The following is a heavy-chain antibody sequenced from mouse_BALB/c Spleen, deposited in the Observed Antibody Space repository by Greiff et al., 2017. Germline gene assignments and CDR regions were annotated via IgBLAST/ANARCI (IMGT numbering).Heavy chain of an antibody. CDR2: ISSGGSYT. D-gene: IGHD1-1*01. CDR3: ASKLPSDAMVY. V-gene: IGHV5-9-4*01. CDR1: GFTFSSYA. Sequence: EVMLVESGGGLVKPGGSLKLSCAASGFTFSSYAMSWVRQSPEKRLEWVAEISSGGSYTYYPDTVTGRFTISRDNAKNTLYLEMSSLRSEDTAMYYCASKLPSDAMVYWGQGTSVTVSS. J-gene: IGHJ4*01.